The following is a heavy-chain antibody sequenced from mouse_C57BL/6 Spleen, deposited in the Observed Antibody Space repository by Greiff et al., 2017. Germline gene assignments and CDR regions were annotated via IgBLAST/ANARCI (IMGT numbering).Heavy chain of an antibody. J-gene: IGHJ2*01. CDR2: ISDGGSYT. Sequence: EVMLVASGGGLVKPGGSLKLSCAASGFTFSSYAMSWVRQTPEKRLEWVATISDGGSYTYYPDNVKGRFTISRDNAKNNLYLQMSHLKSEDTAMYYCARDRTGTAGYFDYWGQGTTLTVSS. D-gene: IGHD4-1*01. CDR1: GFTFSSYA. CDR3: ARDRTGTAGYFDY. V-gene: IGHV5-4*01.